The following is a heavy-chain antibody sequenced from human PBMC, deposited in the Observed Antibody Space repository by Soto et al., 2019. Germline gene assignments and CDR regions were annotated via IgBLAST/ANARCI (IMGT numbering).Heavy chain of an antibody. V-gene: IGHV3-48*02. CDR2: ISSSSSTI. CDR1: GFTFSSYS. D-gene: IGHD3-22*01. Sequence: PGGSLRLSCAASGFTFSSYSMNWVRQAPGKGLEWVSYISSSSSTIYYADSVKGRFTISRDNAKNSLYLQMNSLRDEDTAVYYCAGDGPHYYDSSGYHYYYYYGMDVWGQGTTVTVSS. J-gene: IGHJ6*02. CDR3: AGDGPHYYDSSGYHYYYYYGMDV.